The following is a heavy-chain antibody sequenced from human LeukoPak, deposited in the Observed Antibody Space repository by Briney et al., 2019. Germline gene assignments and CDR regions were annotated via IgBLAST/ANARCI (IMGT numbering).Heavy chain of an antibody. CDR1: GFTFSSYS. D-gene: IGHD1-26*01. CDR3: ARFGVGATRNCYYGMDV. J-gene: IGHJ6*02. CDR2: ISSSSSYI. Sequence: GGSLRLSCAASGFTFSSYSMNWFRQAPGKGLEWVSSISSSSSYIYYADSVKGRFTISRDNAKNSLYLQMNSLRAEDTAVYYCARFGVGATRNCYYGMDVWGQGTTVTVSS. V-gene: IGHV3-21*01.